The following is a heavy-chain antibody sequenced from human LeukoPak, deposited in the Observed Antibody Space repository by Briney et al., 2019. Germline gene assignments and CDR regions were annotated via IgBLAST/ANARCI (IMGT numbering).Heavy chain of an antibody. CDR1: GITFNTYA. V-gene: IGHV3-23*01. CDR2: ISGSGSST. Sequence: GWSLRLSCAASGITFNTYAMTWVRQAPGKGLECVSVISGSGSSTNYADSVKGRFTISRDHSKNTLYLQMNSLRAEDTAVYYCAKGSGNYYDYYYYMDVWGKGTTVTVSS. D-gene: IGHD1-26*01. J-gene: IGHJ6*03. CDR3: AKGSGNYYDYYYYMDV.